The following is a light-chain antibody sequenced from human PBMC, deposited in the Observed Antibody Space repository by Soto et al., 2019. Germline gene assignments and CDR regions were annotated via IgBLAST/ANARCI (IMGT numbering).Light chain of an antibody. V-gene: IGKV1-9*01. CDR2: ATS. CDR3: QQLYSYPVT. CDR1: QGISGY. J-gene: IGKJ2*01. Sequence: DIQLTQSPSFLSASVGDRVTVTCRASQGISGYFAWYQQKPGKAPKLLIYATSTLQSGVPSRFSGRRSGTEFTLTNSSLQPEDFATYSWQQLYSYPVTFGQGTKLEIK.